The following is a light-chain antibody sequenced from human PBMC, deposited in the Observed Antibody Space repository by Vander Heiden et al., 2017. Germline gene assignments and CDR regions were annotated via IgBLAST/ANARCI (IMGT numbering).Light chain of an antibody. CDR2: GAS. V-gene: IGKV3-20*01. CDR3: QQYGSSPPAIT. CDR1: QSVSSSY. Sequence: VLTPYRGTLALSPGERATLSCRASQSVSSSYLAWYQQKPGQAPRLLIYGASSRATGIPDRFSGSGSGTDFTLTISRLEPEDFAVYYCQQYGSSPPAITFGQGTRLEIK. J-gene: IGKJ5*01.